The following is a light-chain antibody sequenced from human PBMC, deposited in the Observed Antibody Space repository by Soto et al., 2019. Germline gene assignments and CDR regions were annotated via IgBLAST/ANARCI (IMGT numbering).Light chain of an antibody. CDR3: SSYTSSCNYV. CDR2: DVS. Sequence: QSALTQPASVSGSPGQSIAISCTGTSSDVGGYNYVSWYQQHPGKAPKLMVYDVSNRPSGVSNRFSGSKSGNTASLTISGLQAEDEAYYYCSSYTSSCNYVFGTGTKVPVL. V-gene: IGLV2-14*01. CDR1: SSDVGGYNY. J-gene: IGLJ1*01.